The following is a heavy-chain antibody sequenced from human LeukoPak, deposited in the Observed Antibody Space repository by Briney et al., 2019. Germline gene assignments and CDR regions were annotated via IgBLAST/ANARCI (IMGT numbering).Heavy chain of an antibody. D-gene: IGHD5-18*01. CDR2: IYASGST. CDR3: ARVTDPRYSYFDP. V-gene: IGHV4-4*07. Sequence: LXWIGRIYASGSTNYNPSLKSRVTMSVDTSKNQLSLKVTSVTAADTAVYYCARVTDPRYSYFDPWGQGTLVTVSS. J-gene: IGHJ5*02.